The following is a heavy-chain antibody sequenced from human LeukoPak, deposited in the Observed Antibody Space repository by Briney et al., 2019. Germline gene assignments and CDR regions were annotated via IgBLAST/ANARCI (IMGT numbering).Heavy chain of an antibody. CDR2: IYTSGST. CDR3: ARLFGLGIAAAGPFDY. D-gene: IGHD6-13*01. V-gene: IGHV4-61*02. CDR1: GGSISSGSYY. J-gene: IGHJ4*02. Sequence: SETLSLTCTVSGGSISSGSYYWSWIRQPAGKGLEWIGRIYTSGSTNYNPSLKSRVTISVDKSKNQFSLKLSSVTAADTAVYYCARLFGLGIAAAGPFDYWGQGTLVTVSS.